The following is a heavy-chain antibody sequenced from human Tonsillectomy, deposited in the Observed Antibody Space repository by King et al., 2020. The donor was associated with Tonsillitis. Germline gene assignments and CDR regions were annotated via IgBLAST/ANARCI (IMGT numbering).Heavy chain of an antibody. CDR1: GFTFGDYA. CDR2: IRSKPYGGTT. CDR3: SRPYDSGGYYPDWYFDL. V-gene: IGHV3-49*05. Sequence: VQLVESGGGLVKPGRSLRLACTASGFTFGDYAMSWFRQAPGKGLEWVGFIRSKPYGGTTEYAASVKGRFTISREDSKSIAYLQMNSLKTEDTAVYYCSRPYDSGGYYPDWYFDLWGRRTLVTVSS. D-gene: IGHD3-22*01. J-gene: IGHJ2*01.